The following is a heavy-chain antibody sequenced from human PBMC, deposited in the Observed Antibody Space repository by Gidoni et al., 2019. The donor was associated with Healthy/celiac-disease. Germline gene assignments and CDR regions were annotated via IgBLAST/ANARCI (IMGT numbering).Heavy chain of an antibody. CDR1: GFTFRAYY. CDR3: ARDLPGFRAVAGYYYGMDV. D-gene: IGHD6-19*01. Sequence: QVQLVESGGGLVKPGGSLRLSCPASGFTFRAYYLGWIRQAPGKGLEWVSYISSSSSYTNYADSVKGRFTISRDNAKNSLYLQMNSLRAEDTAVYYCARDLPGFRAVAGYYYGMDVWGQGTTVTVSS. CDR2: ISSSSSYT. J-gene: IGHJ6*02. V-gene: IGHV3-11*06.